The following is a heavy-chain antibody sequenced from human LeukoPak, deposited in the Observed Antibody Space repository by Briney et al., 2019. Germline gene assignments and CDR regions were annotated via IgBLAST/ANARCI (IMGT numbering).Heavy chain of an antibody. J-gene: IGHJ4*02. CDR1: RFASSSYA. D-gene: IGHD2-15*01. V-gene: IGHV3-23*01. CDR2: ISGSGGST. CDR3: AKTYCSGGSCPADY. Sequence: GGSLRLSCAASRFASSSYAISCVRQAPGKGLERVSSISGSGGSTYYADSVKGRFTISRENSRNRLYLQMNSLRAEDTAIYYCAKTYCSGGSCPADYWGQGTLVTVSS.